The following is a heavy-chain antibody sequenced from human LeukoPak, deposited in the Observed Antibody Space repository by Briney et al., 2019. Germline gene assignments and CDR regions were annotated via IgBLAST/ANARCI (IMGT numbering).Heavy chain of an antibody. J-gene: IGHJ4*02. CDR1: GFTFSSYA. Sequence: GGSLRLSCAASGFTFSSYAMHWVRQAPGKGLEWVAVISYDGSNKYYADSVKGRFTISRDNSMNTLYLQMNSLRAEDTAVYYCARDPSITMVRGVIGRFDYWGQGTLVTVSS. CDR3: ARDPSITMVRGVIGRFDY. D-gene: IGHD3-10*01. CDR2: ISYDGSNK. V-gene: IGHV3-30*04.